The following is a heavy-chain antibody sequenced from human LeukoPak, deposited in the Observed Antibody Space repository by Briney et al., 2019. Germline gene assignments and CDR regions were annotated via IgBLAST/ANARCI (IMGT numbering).Heavy chain of an antibody. CDR1: GYTFTSYY. Sequence: GASVKVSCKASGYTFTSYYMHWVRQAPGQGLEWMGGIIPIFGTANYAQKFQGRVTITADKSTSTAYMELSSLRSEDTAVYYCARKTVTSPRGLVDWYFDLWGRGTLVTVSS. D-gene: IGHD4-17*01. J-gene: IGHJ2*01. CDR2: IIPIFGTA. CDR3: ARKTVTSPRGLVDWYFDL. V-gene: IGHV1-69*06.